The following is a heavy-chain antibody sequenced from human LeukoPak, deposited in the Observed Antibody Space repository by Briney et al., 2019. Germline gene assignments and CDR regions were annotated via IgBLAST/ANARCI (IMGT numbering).Heavy chain of an antibody. CDR1: GGSFSGYH. Sequence: SETLSLTCAVYGGSFSGYHWSWIRQPPGKGLEWIGEINHSGSTNYNPSLKSRVTISVDTSKNQFSLKLSSVTAADTAVYYCARGSSPYYFDYWGQGTLVTVSS. D-gene: IGHD6-6*01. CDR2: INHSGST. CDR3: ARGSSPYYFDY. V-gene: IGHV4-34*01. J-gene: IGHJ4*02.